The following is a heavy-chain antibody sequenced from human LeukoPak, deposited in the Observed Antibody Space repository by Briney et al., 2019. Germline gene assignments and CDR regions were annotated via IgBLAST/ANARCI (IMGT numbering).Heavy chain of an antibody. V-gene: IGHV3-53*05. D-gene: IGHD1-26*01. J-gene: IGHJ6*02. CDR3: ATWAFYHSLDV. CDR1: GFTVSSNY. Sequence: PGGSLRLSCAASGFTVSSNYMSWVRQAPGKGLEWVSVIYSGGSTYYADSVKGRFTISRDNSKHSLYLQMNSLRSEDTALYYCATWAFYHSLDVWGQGTTVTVSS. CDR2: IYSGGST.